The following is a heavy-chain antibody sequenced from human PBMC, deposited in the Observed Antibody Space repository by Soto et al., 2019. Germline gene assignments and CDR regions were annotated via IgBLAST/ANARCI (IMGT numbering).Heavy chain of an antibody. CDR3: ARREGYCRGGSCPYYHD. D-gene: IGHD2-15*01. V-gene: IGHV4-4*02. CDR1: GDSISSYNW. Sequence: QVHLQESGPRLVKPSETLSLTCDVSGDSISSYNWWTWVRQPPGKGLEWIGEVYHSGNTNYNPSLKSRVTISVAKSRNQVSLSLTSVTAADTAVYYCARREGYCRGGSCPYYHDWGQGTLVTASS. CDR2: VYHSGNT. J-gene: IGHJ4*02.